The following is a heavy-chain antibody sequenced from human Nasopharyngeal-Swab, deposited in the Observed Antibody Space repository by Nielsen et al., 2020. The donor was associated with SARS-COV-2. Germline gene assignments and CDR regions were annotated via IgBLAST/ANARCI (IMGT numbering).Heavy chain of an antibody. CDR3: ARHGGWFGELADYYYGMDV. D-gene: IGHD3-10*01. J-gene: IGHJ6*02. Sequence: SETLSLTCTVSGGSISSYYWSWIRQPPGKGLEWIGYIYYSGSTSYNPSLKSRVTISVDTSKNQFSLKLSSVTAADTAVYYCARHGGWFGELADYYYGMDVWGQGTTVTVSS. V-gene: IGHV4-59*08. CDR2: IYYSGST. CDR1: GGSISSYY.